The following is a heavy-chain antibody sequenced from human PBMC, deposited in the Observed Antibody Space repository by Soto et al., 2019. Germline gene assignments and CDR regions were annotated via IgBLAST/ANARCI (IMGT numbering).Heavy chain of an antibody. J-gene: IGHJ5*02. D-gene: IGHD6-19*01. CDR2: IWYDGTKK. Sequence: GGSLRLSCAASGFSLRTYGMHWLRRAPGKGLEWVAFIWYDGTKKFYANSVKGRSTISKDNSNNILYLQMSGLRAEDTAVYYCARDVVTAVGGSVNWFDPWGQGTLVTVFS. V-gene: IGHV3-33*01. CDR1: GFSLRTYG. CDR3: ARDVVTAVGGSVNWFDP.